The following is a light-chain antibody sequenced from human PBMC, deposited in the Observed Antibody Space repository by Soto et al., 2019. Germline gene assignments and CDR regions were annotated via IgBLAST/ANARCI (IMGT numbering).Light chain of an antibody. CDR2: WAS. V-gene: IGKV4-1*01. J-gene: IGKJ1*01. CDR3: QQYSSTPWT. CDR1: QSVLYSSNNNNY. Sequence: DIVMTQSPDSLAVSLGERATLNCKSSQSVLYSSNNNNYLAWYQQKPGQPPKLLIYWASTRESGVPDRFSGSGSGTDFTLPISSLQAEDVAIYYCQQYSSTPWTFGQGTKVVIK.